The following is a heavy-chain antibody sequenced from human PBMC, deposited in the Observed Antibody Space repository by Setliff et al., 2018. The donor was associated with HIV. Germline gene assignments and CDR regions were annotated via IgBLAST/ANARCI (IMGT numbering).Heavy chain of an antibody. V-gene: IGHV3-33*06. Sequence: PGGSLRLSCAASGFTFSSYGMHWVRQVPGKGLEWVAVIWYDGSNKYYADSVKGRFTISRDNSKNTLYLQMNGLRAEDTAVYYCAKEADDFWSGFRAYYYYMDVWGKGTTVTVSS. CDR2: IWYDGSNK. D-gene: IGHD3-3*01. CDR1: GFTFSSYG. CDR3: AKEADDFWSGFRAYYYYMDV. J-gene: IGHJ6*03.